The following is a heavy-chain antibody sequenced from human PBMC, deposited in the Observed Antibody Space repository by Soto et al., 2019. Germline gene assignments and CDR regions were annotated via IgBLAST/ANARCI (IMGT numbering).Heavy chain of an antibody. CDR1: GGSFSGYY. V-gene: IGHV4-34*01. D-gene: IGHD6-6*01. J-gene: IGHJ4*02. CDR3: ARGHVAARRFDY. CDR2: INNSGST. Sequence: QVQLQQWGARLLKPSETLSLTCTVYGGSFSGYYWSWIRQPPGKGLEWIGEINNSGSTNYNSSLKSRVTISVDTSMNQFSLKLSSVTAADTAVYYCARGHVAARRFDYWGQGTLVTVSS.